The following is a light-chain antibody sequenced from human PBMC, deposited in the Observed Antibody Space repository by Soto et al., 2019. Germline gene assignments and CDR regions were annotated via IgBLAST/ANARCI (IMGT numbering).Light chain of an antibody. CDR3: KSYAGSNTYV. V-gene: IGLV2-8*01. CDR2: EVV. CDR1: KNDIGVYDF. J-gene: IGLJ1*01. Sequence: SALTQPPSASGSPGQSVTISCTGTKNDIGVYDFVSWYQHHPGKAHRLIIYEVVQRPSGVPDGVSGAKSGNTASLTVSGLQAADEADYFCKSYAGSNTYVGGSGTKLTVL.